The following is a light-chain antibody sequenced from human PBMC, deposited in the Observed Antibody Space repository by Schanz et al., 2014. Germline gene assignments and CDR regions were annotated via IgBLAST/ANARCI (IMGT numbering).Light chain of an antibody. J-gene: IGLJ3*02. CDR2: GDS. V-gene: IGLV1-40*01. CDR1: TSNIGTGYH. CDR3: SSYAGSNNLGV. Sequence: QSVLTQPPSVSGAPGQRVTISCTGSTSNIGTGYHVHWYQHFPGTAPKLLIFGDSNRPSGVPGRFSGSKSGTSASLAISGLQSEDEADYYCSSYAGSNNLGVFGGGTKLTVL.